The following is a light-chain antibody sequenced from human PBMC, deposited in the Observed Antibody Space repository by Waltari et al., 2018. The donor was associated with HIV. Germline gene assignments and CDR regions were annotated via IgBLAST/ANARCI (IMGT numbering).Light chain of an antibody. CDR2: WAS. CDR1: QKILFSSTNKNY. J-gene: IGKJ1*01. CDR3: QQYYSTPRT. V-gene: IGKV4-1*01. Sequence: DVVLTQSPDSLAVSLGERATMNCKSSQKILFSSTNKNYLSWYQQRPGQPPRLLIYWASSRESGVPERFTGSASGTNFTLTISHLQAEDVAVYFCQQYYSTPRTFGQGTKV.